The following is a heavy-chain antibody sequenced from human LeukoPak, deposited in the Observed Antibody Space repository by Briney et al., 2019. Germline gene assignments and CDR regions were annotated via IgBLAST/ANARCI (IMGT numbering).Heavy chain of an antibody. J-gene: IGHJ4*02. CDR2: ISSSSSYI. V-gene: IGHV3-21*01. D-gene: IGHD3-3*01. Sequence: GGSLRLSCVASGFTFSSYWMHWVRQDPRKGLEWVSSISSSSSYIYYADSVKGRFTISRDNAKNSLYLQMNSLRAEDTAVHYCARGPNYDFWSGSRFAPFDYWGQGTLVTVSS. CDR1: GFTFSSYW. CDR3: ARGPNYDFWSGSRFAPFDY.